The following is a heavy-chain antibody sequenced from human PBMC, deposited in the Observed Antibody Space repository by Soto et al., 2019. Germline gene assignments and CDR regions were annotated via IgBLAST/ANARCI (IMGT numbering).Heavy chain of an antibody. V-gene: IGHV6-1*01. J-gene: IGHJ3*02. CDR1: GDSVSSNSAA. CDR3: AKDFVANNGVWEPFDM. CDR2: TYYRSKWYN. D-gene: IGHD2-8*01. Sequence: SQTLSLTCAISGDSVSSNSAAWNWIRQSPSRGLEWLGRTYYRSKWYNDYAVSVKSRITINPDTSKNQFSLQLNSVTPEDTAVYYCAKDFVANNGVWEPFDMWGQGTKVT.